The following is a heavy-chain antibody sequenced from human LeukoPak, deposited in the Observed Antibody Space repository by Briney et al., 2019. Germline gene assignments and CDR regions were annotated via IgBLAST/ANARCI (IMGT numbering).Heavy chain of an antibody. Sequence: PGGSLRLSCAASGFTFSSHAMSWVRQAPGKGLEWVSAISGSGGSTYYADSVKGRFTISRDNSKNTLYLQMNSLRAEDTAVYYCAKDPDYYDSSGHFDYWGQGTLVTVSS. CDR3: AKDPDYYDSSGHFDY. CDR2: ISGSGGST. D-gene: IGHD3-22*01. J-gene: IGHJ4*02. CDR1: GFTFSSHA. V-gene: IGHV3-23*01.